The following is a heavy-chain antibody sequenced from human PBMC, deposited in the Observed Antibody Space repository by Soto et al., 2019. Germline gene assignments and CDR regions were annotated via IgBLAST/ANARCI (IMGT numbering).Heavy chain of an antibody. CDR2: LSYEGSEE. D-gene: IGHD6-19*01. V-gene: IGHV3-30*03. CDR1: GFNFGVFG. CDR3: ALTRRSSLLEVAGPGFEY. Sequence: GGSLRLSCAASGFNFGVFGMHWVRQAPGKGLEWLSVLSYEGSEEYYADSVRGRFTISRDNSKNTLFLQMDSLRVDDTGVYYCALTRRSSLLEVAGPGFEYWGQGTLVTAPQ. J-gene: IGHJ4*02.